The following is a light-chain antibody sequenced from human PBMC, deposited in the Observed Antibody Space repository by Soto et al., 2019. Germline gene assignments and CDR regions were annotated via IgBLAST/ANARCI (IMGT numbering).Light chain of an antibody. CDR1: NIGSKS. Sequence: SYEPTQPPSVSVAPGQTARITCGGNNIGSKSVHWYQQKPGQALVLVVYDDSDRPSGIPERFSGSNSGNTATLTISRVEAGDEADYYCQVWDSSSDHVVFGGGTKLTVL. CDR3: QVWDSSSDHVV. J-gene: IGLJ2*01. V-gene: IGLV3-21*02. CDR2: DDS.